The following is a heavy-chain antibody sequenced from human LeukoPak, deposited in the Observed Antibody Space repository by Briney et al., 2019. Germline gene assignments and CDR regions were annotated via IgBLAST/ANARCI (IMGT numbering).Heavy chain of an antibody. CDR2: INPSGGST. J-gene: IGHJ4*02. V-gene: IGHV1-46*01. CDR3: ARADPSGWYYY. CDR1: GYTFTSYY. Sequence: ASAKVSCKASGYTFTSYYMHWVRQAPGQGLEWMGIINPSGGSTSYAQKLQGRVAMTRDTSTSTVYMELSSLRSEDTAVYYCARADPSGWYYYWGQGTLVTVSS. D-gene: IGHD6-19*01.